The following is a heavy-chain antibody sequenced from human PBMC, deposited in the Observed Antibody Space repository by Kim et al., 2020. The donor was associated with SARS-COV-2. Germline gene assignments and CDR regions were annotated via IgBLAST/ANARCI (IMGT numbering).Heavy chain of an antibody. J-gene: IGHJ6*02. Sequence: SETLSLTCTVSGGSISSSSYYWDWIRQPPGKGLEWIGSIYYSGSTYYNPSLKSRVTISVDTSKNQFSLKLSSVTAADTAVYYCASEESSWYKYYYYGMDVWGQGTTVTVSS. CDR3: ASEESSWYKYYYYGMDV. CDR2: IYYSGST. V-gene: IGHV4-39*07. CDR1: GGSISSSSYY. D-gene: IGHD6-13*01.